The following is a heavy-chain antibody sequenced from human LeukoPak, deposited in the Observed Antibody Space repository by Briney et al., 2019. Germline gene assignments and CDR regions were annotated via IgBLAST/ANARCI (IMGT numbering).Heavy chain of an antibody. V-gene: IGHV3-30*02. CDR3: AKDHSPYCSSTSCYFPMDY. CDR2: IRYDGSNK. J-gene: IGHJ4*02. D-gene: IGHD2-2*01. CDR1: GFTFSSYG. Sequence: GGSLRLSCAASGFTFSSYGMHWVRQAPGKGLEWVAFIRYDGSNKYYADSVKGRFTISRDNSKNTLYLQMNSLRAEDTAVYYCAKDHSPYCSSTSCYFPMDYWGQGTLVTVSS.